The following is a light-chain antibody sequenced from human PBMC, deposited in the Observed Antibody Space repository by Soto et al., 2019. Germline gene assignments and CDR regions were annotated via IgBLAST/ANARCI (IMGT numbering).Light chain of an antibody. V-gene: IGLV2-18*02. CDR3: SSYTSSSTFVV. CDR2: EVS. J-gene: IGLJ2*01. Sequence: QSALTQPPSVSGSPGQSVTISCTGTSSDVGSYNRVSWYQQPPGTAPKLMIYEVSNRPSGVPDRVPGSKSDNTDYLTIPGLQFQYEADYYCSSYTSSSTFVVFGGGTQVTFL. CDR1: SSDVGSYNR.